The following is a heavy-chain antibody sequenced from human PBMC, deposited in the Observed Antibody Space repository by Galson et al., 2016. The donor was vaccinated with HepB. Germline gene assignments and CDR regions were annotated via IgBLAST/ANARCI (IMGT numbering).Heavy chain of an antibody. Sequence: SLRLSCAASGFFFSTYSMSWVRQAPGKGLEWVASISSSTRYIYYADSVKGRFTISRDNAKNSLSLQMNSLRAEDAAVYYCAKFYGSGSYSRSSFYFGMDVWGKGTTAAVSS. J-gene: IGHJ6*04. CDR2: ISSSTRYI. V-gene: IGHV3-21*01. CDR3: AKFYGSGSYSRSSFYFGMDV. CDR1: GFFFSTYS. D-gene: IGHD3-10*01.